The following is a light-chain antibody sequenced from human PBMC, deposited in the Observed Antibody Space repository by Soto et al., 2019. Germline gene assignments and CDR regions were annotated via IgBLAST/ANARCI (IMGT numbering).Light chain of an antibody. CDR3: MQATPWPRT. Sequence: DVVMTQSPLFLPVTLGQPASISCRSSQGLVSSDGITYLNLFHQRPGQSPRRLIYKVSNRDSGVPDRFSGSGSGTDFTLKISRVEAEYVGIYYCMQATPWPRTFGQGTKVEIK. CDR2: KVS. V-gene: IGKV2-30*01. CDR1: QGLVSSDGITY. J-gene: IGKJ1*01.